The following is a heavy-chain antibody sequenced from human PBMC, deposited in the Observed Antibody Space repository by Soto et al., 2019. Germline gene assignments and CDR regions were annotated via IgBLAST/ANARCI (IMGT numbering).Heavy chain of an antibody. CDR2: INAGNGNT. V-gene: IGHV1-3*01. CDR1: GYTFTSYA. Sequence: QVQLVQSGAEVKKPGASVKVSCKASGYTFTSYAMHWVRQAPGQRLEWMGWINAGNGNTKYSQQFQGRVTITRDTSARTAYRQLSIPRSEDRAVYFCARGLNGYLHYFAYWGQGTLVTVSS. J-gene: IGHJ4*02. CDR3: ARGLNGYLHYFAY. D-gene: IGHD5-18*01.